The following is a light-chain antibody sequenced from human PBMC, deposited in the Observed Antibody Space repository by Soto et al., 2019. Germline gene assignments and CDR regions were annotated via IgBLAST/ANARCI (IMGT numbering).Light chain of an antibody. CDR1: QSVLYSSNNKNY. V-gene: IGKV4-1*01. CDR3: QQYYSPWT. J-gene: IGKJ1*01. Sequence: DIVMTQSPDSLAVSLGERATINCKSSQSVLYSSNNKNYLAWYQQKPGQPPKLLIYWASTRESGVPDRCSGSGSGTDFTLTSSSLQAEDVAVYYCQQYYSPWTFGQGTKVEIK. CDR2: WAS.